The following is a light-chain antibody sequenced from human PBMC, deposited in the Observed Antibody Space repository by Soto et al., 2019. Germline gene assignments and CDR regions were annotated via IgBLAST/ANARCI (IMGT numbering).Light chain of an antibody. CDR1: SSDVGGYDY. CDR3: ISYTSSSLYV. CDR2: DVT. Sequence: QSALTQPASVSGSPGQSIAISCTGTSSDVGGYDYVSWYQQHPGKAPKLMIYDVTDRPSGVSNRFSGSKSGNTASLTISGLQAEDEAEYYCISYTSSSLYVFGTETKVTVL. V-gene: IGLV2-14*01. J-gene: IGLJ1*01.